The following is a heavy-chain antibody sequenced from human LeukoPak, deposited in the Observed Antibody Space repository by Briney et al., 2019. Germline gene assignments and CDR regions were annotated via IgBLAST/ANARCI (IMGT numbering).Heavy chain of an antibody. Sequence: GSSPKFSCKASGYTFTGGWSCWGRQMRRTGLEGMGIIYPGDSDTKYSAPFQGKVTISADKSISTAYLQWGSLKASDTATYYCARPALYCSSTVCPPYMDVWGKGTTVTVSS. D-gene: IGHD2-2*01. CDR3: ARPALYCSSTVCPPYMDV. J-gene: IGHJ6*03. V-gene: IGHV5-51*01. CDR1: GYTFTGGW. CDR2: IYPGDSDT.